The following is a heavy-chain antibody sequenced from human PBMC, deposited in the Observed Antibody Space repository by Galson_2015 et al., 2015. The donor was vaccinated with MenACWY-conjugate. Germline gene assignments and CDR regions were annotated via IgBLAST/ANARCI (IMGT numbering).Heavy chain of an antibody. Sequence: CTVSGGSINSYYWRWIRQPPGKVLDWIGYMYYSGSANYNPSLKSRVTISVDTSKNQFSLTMTSVTAADTAVYYCARGVNLASMAGYWGQGTLVTVSS. D-gene: IGHD3-3*02. CDR3: ARGVNLASMAGY. J-gene: IGHJ4*02. V-gene: IGHV4-59*01. CDR1: GGSINSYY. CDR2: MYYSGSA.